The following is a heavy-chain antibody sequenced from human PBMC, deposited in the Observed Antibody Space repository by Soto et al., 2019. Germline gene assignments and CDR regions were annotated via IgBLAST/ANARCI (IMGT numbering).Heavy chain of an antibody. J-gene: IGHJ6*02. CDR1: GFTFSSYG. Sequence: QVQLVESGGGVVQPGRSLRLSCAASGFTFSSYGMHWVRQAPGKGLEWVAVISYDGRNKYYADSVKGRFTISRDNSKNTLYLQMNSLRAEDTAVYYCANGAAAGIPSYYYYYYGMDVWGQGTTVTVSS. D-gene: IGHD6-13*01. CDR3: ANGAAAGIPSYYYYYYGMDV. V-gene: IGHV3-30*18. CDR2: ISYDGRNK.